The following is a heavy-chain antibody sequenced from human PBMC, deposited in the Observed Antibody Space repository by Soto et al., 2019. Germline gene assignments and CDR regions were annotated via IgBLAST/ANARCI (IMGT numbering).Heavy chain of an antibody. D-gene: IGHD6-19*01. CDR2: IWYDGSNK. J-gene: IGHJ3*02. CDR1: GFTFSNYG. CDR3: ARVKGSSGWIDAFDI. V-gene: IGHV3-33*01. Sequence: GGSLRLSCAASGFTFSNYGMHWVRQAPGKGLEWVAVIWYDGSNKYYADSVKGRFTISRDNSKNTLDLQVNSLRAEDTAVYYCARVKGSSGWIDAFDIWGQGTMVTVSS.